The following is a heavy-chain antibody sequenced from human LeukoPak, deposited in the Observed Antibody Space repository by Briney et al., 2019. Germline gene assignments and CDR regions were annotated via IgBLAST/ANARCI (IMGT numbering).Heavy chain of an antibody. CDR2: ISSSSSCI. CDR3: ARSGMVRGVIPHFDY. D-gene: IGHD3-10*01. Sequence: GGSLRLSCAASGFTFSSYSMNWVRQAPGKGLEWVSSISSSSSCIYYADSVKGRFTISRDNAKNSLYLQMNSLRAEDTAVYYCARSGMVRGVIPHFDYWGQGTLVTVSS. V-gene: IGHV3-21*01. CDR1: GFTFSSYS. J-gene: IGHJ4*02.